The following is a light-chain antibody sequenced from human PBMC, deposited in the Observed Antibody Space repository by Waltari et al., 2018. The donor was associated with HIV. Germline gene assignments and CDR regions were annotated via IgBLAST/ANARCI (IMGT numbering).Light chain of an antibody. V-gene: IGLV2-14*01. J-gene: IGLJ2*01. CDR3: STYTKIDFLV. CDR1: GPDNF. CDR2: GVS. Sequence: HSALTQPASVSGSPGQSVTISCSGAGPDNFLSWYQPFPGQAPQLLIYGVSYRPSGISPRFSASQSGNTASLTISGLQSGDEADYYCSTYTKIDFLVFGSGTKLTVL.